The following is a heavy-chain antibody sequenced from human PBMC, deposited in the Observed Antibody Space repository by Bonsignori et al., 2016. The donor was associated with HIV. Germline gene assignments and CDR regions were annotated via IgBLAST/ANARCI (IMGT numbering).Heavy chain of an antibody. Sequence: GESLKISCAASGFTFSSYAMNWVRQAPGKGLEWVSGISGNGGTTYYADSVKGRFTISRDNSKNTLHLQMNSLRAEDTAVYYCAKGSVHEYFDYWGQGTLVTVSS. D-gene: IGHD1-1*01. V-gene: IGHV3-23*01. CDR2: ISGNGGTT. J-gene: IGHJ4*02. CDR1: GFTFSSYA. CDR3: AKGSVHEYFDY.